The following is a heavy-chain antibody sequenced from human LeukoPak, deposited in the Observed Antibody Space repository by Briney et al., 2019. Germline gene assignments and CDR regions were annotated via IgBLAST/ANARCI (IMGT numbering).Heavy chain of an antibody. CDR2: IWYDGSNK. J-gene: IGHJ4*02. V-gene: IGHV3-33*01. Sequence: GGSLRLSCAASGFTFSSYGMHWVRQAPGKGLEWGAVIWYDGSNKYYADSVKGRFTISRDNSKNTLYLQMNSLRAEDTAVYYCARDLRRYSSGWYSGYWGQGTLVTVSS. CDR3: ARDLRRYSSGWYSGY. D-gene: IGHD6-19*01. CDR1: GFTFSSYG.